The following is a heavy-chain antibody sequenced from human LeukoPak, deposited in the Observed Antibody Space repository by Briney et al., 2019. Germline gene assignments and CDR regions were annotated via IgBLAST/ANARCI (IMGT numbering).Heavy chain of an antibody. D-gene: IGHD3-3*01. Sequence: GGSLRLSCVASGFTFSRFNMHWVRQAPGKGLEWVALIWYDGTDTYYADAVKGRFTISRDDSKNTVYLQMNSLRAEDTAFYYCARGFLDFDFWGHGTLVTVSS. J-gene: IGHJ4*01. CDR2: IWYDGTDT. CDR1: GFTFSRFN. V-gene: IGHV3-33*01. CDR3: ARGFLDFDF.